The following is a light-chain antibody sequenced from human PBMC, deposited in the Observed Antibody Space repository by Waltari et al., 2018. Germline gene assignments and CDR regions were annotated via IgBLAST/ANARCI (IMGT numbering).Light chain of an antibody. Sequence: DVALTQSPLSLPVPLGQPASISCTSSQSLVYTDGLSYLNWFPQRPGQAPRRLIYKVSIRDSGAPDRFSGSGSGTEFTLMISSVEADDVGVYFCMQATHWPVTFGQGTRLE. CDR3: MQATHWPVT. CDR2: KVS. V-gene: IGKV2-30*01. CDR1: QSLVYTDGLSY. J-gene: IGKJ5*01.